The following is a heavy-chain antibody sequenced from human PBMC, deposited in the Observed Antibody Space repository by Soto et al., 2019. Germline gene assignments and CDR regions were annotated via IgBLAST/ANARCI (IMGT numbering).Heavy chain of an antibody. D-gene: IGHD6-19*01. Sequence: QVQLVEYGGGVVQPGRSLRLSCAASGFTFSSYGMHWVRQAPGKGLEWVAVISYDGSNKYYADSVKGRFTISRDNSKNTLYLQMNSLGAEDTAVYYCAKDQRSSSGWYSSIDYWGQGTLVTVSS. CDR1: GFTFSSYG. CDR2: ISYDGSNK. V-gene: IGHV3-30*18. CDR3: AKDQRSSSGWYSSIDY. J-gene: IGHJ4*02.